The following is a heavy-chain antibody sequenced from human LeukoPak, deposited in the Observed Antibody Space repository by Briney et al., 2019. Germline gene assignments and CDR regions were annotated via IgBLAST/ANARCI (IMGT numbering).Heavy chain of an antibody. D-gene: IGHD1-14*01. CDR3: ASLLPNRYYFDY. CDR2: INPNSGGT. J-gene: IGHJ4*02. Sequence: GASVKVSCKASGYTFTSYYMHWVRQAPGQGLEWMGRINPNSGGTNYAQKFQGRVTMTRDTSISTAYMELSRLRSDDTAVYYCASLLPNRYYFDYWGQGTLVTVSS. V-gene: IGHV1-2*06. CDR1: GYTFTSYY.